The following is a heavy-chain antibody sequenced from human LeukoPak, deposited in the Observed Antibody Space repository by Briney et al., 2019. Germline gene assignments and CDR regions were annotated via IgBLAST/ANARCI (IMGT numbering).Heavy chain of an antibody. CDR1: GFTVSSNH. Sequence: GGSLRLSCAASGFTVSSNHMSWVRQAPGKGLEWVSVIYSGGSTYYADSVKGRFTISRDNSKNTLYLQMNSLRAEDTAFYYCARDEHYDTSRFDYWGQGTLVTVSS. V-gene: IGHV3-53*01. D-gene: IGHD3-22*01. CDR2: IYSGGST. J-gene: IGHJ4*02. CDR3: ARDEHYDTSRFDY.